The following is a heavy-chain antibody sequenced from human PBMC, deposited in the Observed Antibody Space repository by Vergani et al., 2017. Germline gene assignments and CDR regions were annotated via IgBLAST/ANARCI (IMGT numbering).Heavy chain of an antibody. CDR2: ISNSGNTI. J-gene: IGHJ3*02. CDR1: GFSFSDHY. Sequence: QVQLVESGGGLVKPGGSLRLSCAASGFSFSDHYMTRIRQAPGKGLEWVSYISNSGNTIEYADSVKGRFSISRDNAKSSLFLQMDSLRAEDTAVYYCARDHRDYNNYPGTFDIWGQGAMVTVSS. V-gene: IGHV3-11*01. CDR3: ARDHRDYNNYPGTFDI. D-gene: IGHD5-24*01.